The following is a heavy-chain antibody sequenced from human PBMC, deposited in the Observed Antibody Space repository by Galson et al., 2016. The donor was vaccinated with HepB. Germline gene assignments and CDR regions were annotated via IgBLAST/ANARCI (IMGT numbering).Heavy chain of an antibody. CDR2: ISSSANNI. D-gene: IGHD1-26*01. CDR3: ARQGSGSYRFDY. J-gene: IGHJ4*02. CDR1: GFTFRDYY. Sequence: SLRLSCVASGFTFRDYYMSWIRQAPGKGLEWVSYISSSANNIKYADSVEGRFTVSRDNADNSLYLQMDNLRADDTAVYYCARQGSGSYRFDYWGQGTLVTVSS. V-gene: IGHV3-11*01.